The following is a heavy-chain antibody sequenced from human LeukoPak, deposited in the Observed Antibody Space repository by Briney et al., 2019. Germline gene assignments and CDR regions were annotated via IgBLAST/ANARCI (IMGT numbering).Heavy chain of an antibody. CDR1: GYTLTELS. Sequence: SVKVSCKVSGYTLTELSMHWVRQAPGQGLEWMGGIIPIFGTANYAQKFQGRVTITADESTSTAYMELSSLRSEDTAVYYCASTPSDSSGYYYVFDYWGQGTLVTVSS. CDR2: IIPIFGTA. V-gene: IGHV1-69*13. CDR3: ASTPSDSSGYYYVFDY. D-gene: IGHD3-22*01. J-gene: IGHJ4*02.